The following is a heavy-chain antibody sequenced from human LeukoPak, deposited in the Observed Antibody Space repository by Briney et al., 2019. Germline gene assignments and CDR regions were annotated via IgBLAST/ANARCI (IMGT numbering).Heavy chain of an antibody. CDR1: GGSFSGYY. CDR2: INHSGST. D-gene: IGHD3-22*01. V-gene: IGHV4-34*01. Sequence: SETLSLTCAVYGGSFSGYYWSWIRQPPGKGLEWIGEINHSGSTNYNPSLKSRVTMSIDTSKNQFSLNLRSVTAADSAVYYCARGGVTVIVVAIWGQGTLVTVSS. CDR3: ARGGVTVIVVAI. J-gene: IGHJ4*02.